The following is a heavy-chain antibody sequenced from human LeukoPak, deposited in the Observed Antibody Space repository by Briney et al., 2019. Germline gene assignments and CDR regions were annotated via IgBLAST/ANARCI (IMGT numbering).Heavy chain of an antibody. Sequence: GGSLRLSCAASGFTFSSYAMSWVRQAPGRGLEWVSAISGSGGSTYYADSVKGRFTISRDNSKNTLYLQMNSLRAEDTAVYYCAKGRLRFLEWLLVYWGQGTLVTVSS. CDR2: ISGSGGST. D-gene: IGHD3-3*01. V-gene: IGHV3-23*01. CDR1: GFTFSSYA. CDR3: AKGRLRFLEWLLVY. J-gene: IGHJ4*02.